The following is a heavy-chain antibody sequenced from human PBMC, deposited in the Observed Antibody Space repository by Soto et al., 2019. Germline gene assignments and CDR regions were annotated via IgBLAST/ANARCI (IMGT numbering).Heavy chain of an antibody. Sequence: SETLSLTCSVSGASVGSGSYYWTWIRQPPGKGLEWIGYIYYSGSTYYNPSLKSRVTISVDTSKNQFSLKLSSVTAADTAVYYCARGVTIFGVVIMITNWFDPWGQGTLVPVSS. CDR1: GASVGSGSYY. CDR2: IYYSGST. J-gene: IGHJ5*02. D-gene: IGHD3-3*01. CDR3: ARGVTIFGVVIMITNWFDP. V-gene: IGHV4-30-4*08.